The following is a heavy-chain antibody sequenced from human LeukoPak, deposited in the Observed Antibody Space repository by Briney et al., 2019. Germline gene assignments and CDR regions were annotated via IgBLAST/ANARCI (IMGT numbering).Heavy chain of an antibody. CDR1: GFTFSTYW. V-gene: IGHV3-21*01. CDR3: ARALYDSSASYVY. D-gene: IGHD3-22*01. Sequence: PGGSLRLSCAASGFTFSTYWMSWVRQAPGKGLEWVSSISGSSSFIYYADSVKGRFTISRDNAKNSLYLQMNSLRAEDTAVFYCARALYDSSASYVYWGQGTLVTVSS. CDR2: ISGSSSFI. J-gene: IGHJ4*02.